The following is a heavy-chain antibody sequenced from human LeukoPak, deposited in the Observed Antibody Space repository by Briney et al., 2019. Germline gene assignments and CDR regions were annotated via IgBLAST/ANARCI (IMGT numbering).Heavy chain of an antibody. CDR2: ISYDGANK. V-gene: IGHV3-30-3*01. J-gene: IGHJ4*02. D-gene: IGHD2-2*01. Sequence: QSGGSLRLSCAASGFTFSSSAMHWVRQAPGKGLEWVAVISYDGANKFYADSVKGRFTISRDNSKNTLYLQMNSLRTEDTAVYYCARDSHQLGCTASYWGQGTLVTVSS. CDR1: GFTFSSSA. CDR3: ARDSHQLGCTASY.